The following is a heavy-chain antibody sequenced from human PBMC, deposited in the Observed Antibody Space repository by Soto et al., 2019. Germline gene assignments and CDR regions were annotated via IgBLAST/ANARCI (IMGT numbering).Heavy chain of an antibody. Sequence: PGASLKISCKGSGHIFSNYWIGWVRQMPGKGLEWMGIISPGDSDTRYSQSFQGQVIITVEKSINTAYLQWSRLKASDTASYYCARQSLWGTSGYYYFENWGQGTLVTVSS. D-gene: IGHD3-22*01. J-gene: IGHJ4*02. CDR3: ARQSLWGTSGYYYFEN. CDR2: ISPGDSDT. CDR1: GHIFSNYW. V-gene: IGHV5-51*01.